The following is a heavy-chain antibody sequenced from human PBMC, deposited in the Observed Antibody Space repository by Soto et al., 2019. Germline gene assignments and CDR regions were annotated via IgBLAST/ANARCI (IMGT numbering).Heavy chain of an antibody. CDR1: GYNFPNSW. J-gene: IGHJ3*02. CDR2: IFPGDSDT. Sequence: EVQLEQSGPEVKKPGESLNISCKGSGYNFPNSWIGWVRQMPGQGLEWMGIIFPGDSDTRYSPSFQGQVTISADKSINSASLQLSSLKASDTAMYYCARGFAVREILRGAAFDIWGRGTMVTVSS. V-gene: IGHV5-51*03. D-gene: IGHD3-10*01. CDR3: ARGFAVREILRGAAFDI.